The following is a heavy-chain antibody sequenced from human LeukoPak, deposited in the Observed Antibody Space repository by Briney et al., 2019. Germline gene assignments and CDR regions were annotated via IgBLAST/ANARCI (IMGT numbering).Heavy chain of an antibody. CDR2: INPNSGGT. CDR3: ARVGGGDSQYNDY. CDR1: GYTFTSYA. V-gene: IGHV1-2*06. D-gene: IGHD6-13*01. Sequence: GASVKVSCKASGYTFTSYAMNWVRQAPGQGLEWMGRINPNSGGTNYAQKFQGRVTMTRDKSISTGYMELRRLRSDDTAVYYCARVGGGDSQYNDYWGQGTLVTVSS. J-gene: IGHJ4*02.